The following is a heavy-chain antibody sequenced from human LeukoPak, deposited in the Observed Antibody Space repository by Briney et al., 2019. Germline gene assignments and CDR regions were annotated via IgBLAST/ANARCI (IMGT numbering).Heavy chain of an antibody. Sequence: SETLSLTCTVSGGSISSYYWSWIRQPPGKGLEWIGHIYYGGSTNYNPSLKSRVTISVDTSKNQFSLKLSSVTAADTAVYYCASPGGRSGWKTFDYWGQGTLVTVSS. D-gene: IGHD6-19*01. CDR3: ASPGGRSGWKTFDY. V-gene: IGHV4-59*08. CDR1: GGSISSYY. J-gene: IGHJ4*02. CDR2: IYYGGST.